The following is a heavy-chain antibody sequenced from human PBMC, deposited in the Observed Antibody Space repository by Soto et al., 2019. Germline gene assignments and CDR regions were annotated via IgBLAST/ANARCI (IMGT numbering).Heavy chain of an antibody. CDR3: AKYAGYSSGWYPHY. Sequence: GGSLRLSCAASGFTFSSYAMSWVRQAPGKGLEWVSAISGSGGSTYYADSVKGRYTISRDNSKNTLYLQMNSLRAEDTAVYYCAKYAGYSSGWYPHYWGQGTLVTVSS. D-gene: IGHD6-19*01. J-gene: IGHJ4*02. CDR1: GFTFSSYA. V-gene: IGHV3-23*01. CDR2: ISGSGGST.